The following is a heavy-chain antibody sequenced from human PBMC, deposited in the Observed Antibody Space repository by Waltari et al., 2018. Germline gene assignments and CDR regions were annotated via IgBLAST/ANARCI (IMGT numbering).Heavy chain of an antibody. CDR3: ASDFGDRTKCHGMDV. V-gene: IGHV3-30*04. CDR1: EFTFSSYA. Sequence: QVQLVESGGGVVQPGRSLTLSCAASEFTFSSYAMHWVRQAPGKGVEGVAVSSYNERNTYYGDSVKGRFTISRDNSKKTLYLQMNSLRPEDTAVYYCASDFGDRTKCHGMDVWGQGTTVTVSS. CDR2: SSYNERNT. J-gene: IGHJ6*02. D-gene: IGHD2-21*01.